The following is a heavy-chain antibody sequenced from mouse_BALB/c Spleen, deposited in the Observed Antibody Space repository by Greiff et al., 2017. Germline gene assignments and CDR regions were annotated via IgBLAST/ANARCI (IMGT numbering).Heavy chain of an antibody. J-gene: IGHJ4*01. D-gene: IGHD1-1*01. V-gene: IGHV5-6-3*01. CDR1: GFTFSSYG. CDR3: ARDPLLLRYYAMDY. Sequence: EVQVVESGGGLVQPGGSLKLSCAASGFTFSSYGMSWVRQTPDKRLELVATINSNGGSTYYPDSVKGRFTISRDNAKNTLYLQMSSLKSEDTAMYYCARDPLLLRYYAMDYWGQGTSVTVSS. CDR2: INSNGGST.